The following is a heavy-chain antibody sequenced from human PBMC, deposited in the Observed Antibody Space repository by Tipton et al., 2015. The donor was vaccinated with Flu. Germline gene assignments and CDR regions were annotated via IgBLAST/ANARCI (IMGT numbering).Heavy chain of an antibody. V-gene: IGHV4-4*07. CDR3: ARVGATITMVRGVIITVGYYFDY. Sequence: TLSLTCTVSGGSISSYYWSWIRQPAGKGLEWIGRIYTSGSTNYNPSLKSRVTISVDTSKNQFSLKLSSVTAADTAVYYCARVGATITMVRGVIITVGYYFDYWGQGTLVTVSS. D-gene: IGHD3-10*01. J-gene: IGHJ4*02. CDR1: GGSISSYY. CDR2: IYTSGST.